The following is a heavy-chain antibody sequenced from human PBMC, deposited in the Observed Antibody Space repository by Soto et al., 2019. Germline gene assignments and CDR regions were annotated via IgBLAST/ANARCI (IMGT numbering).Heavy chain of an antibody. V-gene: IGHV3-23*01. CDR2: ISGSGGTT. CDR1: GFIFSSYA. D-gene: IGHD6-19*01. CDR3: AQRFAYSSGLDGYYV. J-gene: IGHJ3*01. Sequence: GGTLRLSCGASGFIFSSYAMSWVRQAQGKGLEWVSGISGSGGTTYYGDSVKGRFIISRDNSKNTLYLQMSNLRAEDSAIYYCAQRFAYSSGLDGYYVCRQRTTV.